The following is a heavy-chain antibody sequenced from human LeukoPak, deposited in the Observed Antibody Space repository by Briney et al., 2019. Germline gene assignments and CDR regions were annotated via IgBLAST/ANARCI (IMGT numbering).Heavy chain of an antibody. D-gene: IGHD6-19*01. V-gene: IGHV5-51*01. CDR2: IYPGDSDT. CDR3: ARLAVAGKGYYYYGMDV. Sequence: GESLKISCKGSGYSFTSYWIGWVRQMPGKGLEWMGIIYPGDSDTRYSPSFQGQVTISADKSISTAYLQWSSLKASDTAMYYCARLAVAGKGYYYYGMDVWGQGTTVTVSS. J-gene: IGHJ6*02. CDR1: GYSFTSYW.